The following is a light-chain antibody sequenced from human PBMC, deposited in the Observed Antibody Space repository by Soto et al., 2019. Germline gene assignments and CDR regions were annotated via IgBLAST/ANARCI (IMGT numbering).Light chain of an antibody. Sequence: SYELTQPPSVSVAPGKTARITCGGTNIGSKSVHWYQQKPGQAPVLVIYYDSDRPSGIPERFSGSNSGNTATLTISRVEAGDEADYYCQVWDSSSDPYAVFGGGTQLTVL. CDR2: YDS. CDR1: NIGSKS. J-gene: IGLJ7*01. V-gene: IGLV3-21*04. CDR3: QVWDSSSDPYAV.